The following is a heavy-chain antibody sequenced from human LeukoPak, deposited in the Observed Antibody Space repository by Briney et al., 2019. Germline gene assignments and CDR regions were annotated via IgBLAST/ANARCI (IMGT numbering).Heavy chain of an antibody. CDR1: GGSISNYY. D-gene: IGHD6-6*01. CDR2: IYSSGST. Sequence: SETLSLTCTVSGGSISNYYWSWIRQPPGKELEWIGYIYSSGSTYYNPSLRSRVTISVDSSKNQFSLKLNSVTAADTAVYYCASSSIAARLSYSYFYRDVWGKGTTVTVSS. J-gene: IGHJ6*03. V-gene: IGHV4-4*09. CDR3: ASSSIAARLSYSYFYRDV.